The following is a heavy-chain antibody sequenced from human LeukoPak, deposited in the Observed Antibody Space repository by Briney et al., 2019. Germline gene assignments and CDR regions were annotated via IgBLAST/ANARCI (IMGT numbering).Heavy chain of an antibody. Sequence: ASVKVSCKVSGNTLTDLSIHWVRQAPEKGLDWMGGFDPEDAEVIYAERFQDRVTMTEDPSTDTAYLELSSLRSEDTAVYYCAAEGQWSLVHYFNSWGQGTLVTVSS. J-gene: IGHJ4*02. CDR2: FDPEDAEV. CDR1: GNTLTDLS. V-gene: IGHV1-24*01. D-gene: IGHD2-15*01. CDR3: AAEGQWSLVHYFNS.